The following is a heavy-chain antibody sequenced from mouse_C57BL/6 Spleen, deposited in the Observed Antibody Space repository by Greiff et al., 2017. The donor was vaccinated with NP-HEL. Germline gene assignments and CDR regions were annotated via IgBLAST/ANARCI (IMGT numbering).Heavy chain of an antibody. CDR1: GFTFSDYY. Sequence: EVKLVESGGGLVQPGGSLKLSCAASGFTFSDYYMYWVRQTPEKRLEWVAYISNGGGSTYYPDTVKGRFTISRDNAKNTLYLQMSRLKSEDTAMYYCARQRGNRYFDVWGTGTTVTVSS. J-gene: IGHJ1*03. V-gene: IGHV5-12*01. CDR3: ARQRGNRYFDV. D-gene: IGHD2-1*01. CDR2: ISNGGGST.